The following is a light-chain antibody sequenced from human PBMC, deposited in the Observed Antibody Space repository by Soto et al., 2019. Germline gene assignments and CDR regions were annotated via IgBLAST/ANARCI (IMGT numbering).Light chain of an antibody. CDR3: QQYGSSLFT. Sequence: EIVLTQSPGTLSLSPGERATLSCRASQSVSSSYLAWYQQKPGQAPRLLIYGASSRATGIPDRFSGSGSGTDFTRTISRLEPEDFQVYYCQQYGSSLFTFGPGTKVDIK. V-gene: IGKV3-20*01. CDR1: QSVSSSY. CDR2: GAS. J-gene: IGKJ3*01.